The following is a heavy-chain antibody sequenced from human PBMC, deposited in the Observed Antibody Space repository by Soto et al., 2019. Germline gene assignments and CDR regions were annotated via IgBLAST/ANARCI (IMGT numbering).Heavy chain of an antibody. Sequence: GGSLRLSCAASGSTFSSYAMHWVRQAPGKGLEWVSVIYSGGSTYYADSVKGRFTISRDNSKNTLYLQMNSLRAEDTAVYYCARDRIPTGMDVWGQGTTVTVSS. CDR3: ARDRIPTGMDV. CDR1: GSTFSSYA. CDR2: IYSGGST. J-gene: IGHJ6*02. V-gene: IGHV3-66*01.